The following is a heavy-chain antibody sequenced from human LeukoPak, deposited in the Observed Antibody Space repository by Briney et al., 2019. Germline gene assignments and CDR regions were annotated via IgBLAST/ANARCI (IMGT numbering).Heavy chain of an antibody. CDR3: ARVGVVPEDAFDI. J-gene: IGHJ3*02. V-gene: IGHV4-59*08. Sequence: SETLSLTCTVSGGSISSYYWSWIRQPPGKGLEWIGSIYYNGSTNYNPSLKSRVTISVDTSKNQFSLKLSSVTAADTAVYYCARVGVVPEDAFDIWGQGTMVTVSS. D-gene: IGHD2-2*01. CDR2: IYYNGST. CDR1: GGSISSYY.